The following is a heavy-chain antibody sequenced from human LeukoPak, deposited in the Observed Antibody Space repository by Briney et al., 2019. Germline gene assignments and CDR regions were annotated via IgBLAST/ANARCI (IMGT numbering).Heavy chain of an antibody. Sequence: GGSLRLSCAASGFTFRSYAMSWVRQAPGKGLEWVSAISGSGDSTYYADSVKGRFTISRDNSKNTPYLQMNSLRAEDTAVYYCAKDQRQRAAAGPDYWGQGTLVTVSS. D-gene: IGHD6-13*01. V-gene: IGHV3-23*01. CDR2: ISGSGDST. J-gene: IGHJ4*02. CDR3: AKDQRQRAAAGPDY. CDR1: GFTFRSYA.